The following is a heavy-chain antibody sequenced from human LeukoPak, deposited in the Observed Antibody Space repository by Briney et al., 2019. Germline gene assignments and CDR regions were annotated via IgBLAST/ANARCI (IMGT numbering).Heavy chain of an antibody. V-gene: IGHV4-39*01. J-gene: IGHJ4*02. CDR3: ASYYYYDSSGYYFIGL. CDR1: GGSISSSSYY. Sequence: SETLSLTCTVSGGSISSSSYYWGWIRQPPGKGLEWIGSIYYSGSTYYNPSLKSRVTISVDTSKNQFSLKPSSVTAADTAVYYCASYYYYDSSGYYFIGLWGQGTLVTVSS. CDR2: IYYSGST. D-gene: IGHD3-22*01.